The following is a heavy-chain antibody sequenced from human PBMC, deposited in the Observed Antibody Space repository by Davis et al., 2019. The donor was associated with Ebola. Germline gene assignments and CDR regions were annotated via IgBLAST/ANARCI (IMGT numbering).Heavy chain of an antibody. Sequence: GESLKISCAASGFTLSAYTMNWVRQAPGKGLEWVSSITSSPYIYYADSVKGRFTISRDNAKNTLYLQMNSLRAEDTAVYYCARAAAGTYYWGQGTLVTVSS. D-gene: IGHD6-13*01. CDR2: ITSSPYI. J-gene: IGHJ4*02. V-gene: IGHV3-21*01. CDR1: GFTLSAYT. CDR3: ARAAAGTYY.